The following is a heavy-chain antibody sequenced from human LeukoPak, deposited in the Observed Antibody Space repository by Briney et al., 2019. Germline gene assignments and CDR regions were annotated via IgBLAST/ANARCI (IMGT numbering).Heavy chain of an antibody. CDR2: IYYSGST. V-gene: IGHV4-59*01. Sequence: SETLSLTCTVSGGSISSYYWSWIRQPPGKGLEWIGYIYYSGSTNYNPSLKSRVTISVDTSKSQFSLKLSSVTAADTAVYYCARVGVEMEDYWGQGTLVTVFS. J-gene: IGHJ4*02. D-gene: IGHD5-24*01. CDR1: GGSISSYY. CDR3: ARVGVEMEDY.